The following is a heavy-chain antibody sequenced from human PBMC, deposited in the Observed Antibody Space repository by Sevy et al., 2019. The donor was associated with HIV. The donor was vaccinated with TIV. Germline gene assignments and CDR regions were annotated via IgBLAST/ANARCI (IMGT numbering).Heavy chain of an antibody. J-gene: IGHJ4*02. CDR2: FDPEDDET. V-gene: IGHV1-24*01. CDR1: GYTLTEFS. D-gene: IGHD3-22*01. CDR3: AKTKDYYESSGYPFDY. Sequence: ASVKVSCKVSGYTLTEFSMHWVRQAPGKGLEWMATFDPEDDETIDAQKFQGRVTMAEDTSTETVYMELSSLRSEDTAVYYCAKTKDYYESSGYPFDYWGQGTLVTVSS.